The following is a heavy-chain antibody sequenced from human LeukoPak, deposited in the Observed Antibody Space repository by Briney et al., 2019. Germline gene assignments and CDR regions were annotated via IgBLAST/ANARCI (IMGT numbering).Heavy chain of an antibody. D-gene: IGHD1-26*01. Sequence: SETLSLTCTVSGGSISSYYWSWIRQPPGKGLEWLGYIYYSGSTNYNPSLKSRVTISVDTSKNQFSLKLSSVTAADTAVYYCARQDRQYSGSYPIDYWGQGTLVTVSS. V-gene: IGHV4-59*08. J-gene: IGHJ4*02. CDR2: IYYSGST. CDR3: ARQDRQYSGSYPIDY. CDR1: GGSISSYY.